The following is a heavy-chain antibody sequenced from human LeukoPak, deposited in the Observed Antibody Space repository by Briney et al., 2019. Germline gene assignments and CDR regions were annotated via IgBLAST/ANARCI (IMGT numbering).Heavy chain of an antibody. V-gene: IGHV3-23*01. CDR2: ISGSGGST. J-gene: IGHJ4*02. D-gene: IGHD3-22*01. CDR1: GFTFSSYA. Sequence: SGGSLTLSCAASGFTFSSYAMSWVRQAPGKGLEWVSAISGSGGSTYYADSVKGRFTISRDNSKNTLYLQMNSLRAEDTAVYYCAKEFYDSSGYSFLDYWGQGTLVTVSS. CDR3: AKEFYDSSGYSFLDY.